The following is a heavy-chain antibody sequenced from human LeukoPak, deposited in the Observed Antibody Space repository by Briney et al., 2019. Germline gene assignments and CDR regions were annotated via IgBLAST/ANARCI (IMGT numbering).Heavy chain of an antibody. D-gene: IGHD1-26*01. Sequence: GGSLRLSCAASGFTFSSYAMHWVHQAPGKGLEWMAVISYDGSNKYYADSVKGRFTISRDNSKNTLYLQMNSLRAEDTAVYYCARDRATIPFDYWGQGTLVTVSS. V-gene: IGHV3-30*04. J-gene: IGHJ4*02. CDR3: ARDRATIPFDY. CDR1: GFTFSSYA. CDR2: ISYDGSNK.